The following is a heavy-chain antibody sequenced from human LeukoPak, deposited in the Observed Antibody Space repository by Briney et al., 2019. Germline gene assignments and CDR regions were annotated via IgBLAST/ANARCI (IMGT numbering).Heavy chain of an antibody. CDR1: GGSISSYY. J-gene: IGHJ4*02. V-gene: IGHV4-59*01. CDR2: IYYSGST. D-gene: IGHD3-22*01. Sequence: SETLSLTCTVSGGSISSYYWTWIRQPPGKGLEWIGYIYYSGSTSYNPSLKSRVTISVDTSKNQFSLRLSSVTAADTAVYYCARASGYYYFLFDYWGQGTLVTVSS. CDR3: ARASGYYYFLFDY.